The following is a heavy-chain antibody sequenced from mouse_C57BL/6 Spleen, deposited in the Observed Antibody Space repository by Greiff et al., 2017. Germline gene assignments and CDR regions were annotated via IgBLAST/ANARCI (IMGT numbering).Heavy chain of an antibody. CDR3: ARSRRDSSGYRFAY. V-gene: IGHV1-54*01. Sequence: VQLQQSGAELVRPGTSVKVSCKASGYAFTNYLIEWVKQRPGQGLEWIGVINPGSGGTNYNEKFKGKATLTADKSSSTAYMQLSSLTSEDSAVYFCARSRRDSSGYRFAYWGQGTLVTVSA. D-gene: IGHD3-2*02. CDR1: GYAFTNYL. CDR2: INPGSGGT. J-gene: IGHJ3*01.